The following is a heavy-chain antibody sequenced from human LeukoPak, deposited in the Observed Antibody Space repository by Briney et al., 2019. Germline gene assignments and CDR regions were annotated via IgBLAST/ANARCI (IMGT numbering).Heavy chain of an antibody. CDR3: ARRAGAYSHPYDY. D-gene: IGHD4-17*01. CDR2: IYSDNT. Sequence: GGTLRLFCTVSGFTDSSNSMSWARQAQGKGLEWVSFIYSDNTHYSDSVKGRFTISRDNSKNTLYLQMNSLRAEDTAVYYCARRAGAYSHPYDYWGQGTLVTVSS. CDR1: GFTDSSNS. V-gene: IGHV3-53*01. J-gene: IGHJ4*02.